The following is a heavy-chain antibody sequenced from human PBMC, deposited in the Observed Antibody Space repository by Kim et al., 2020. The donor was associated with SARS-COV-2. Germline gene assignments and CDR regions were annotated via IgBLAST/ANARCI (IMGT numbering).Heavy chain of an antibody. J-gene: IGHJ4*02. V-gene: IGHV5-51*01. Sequence: GESLKISCKGSGYSFTSYWIGWVRQLPGKGLEWMGIIYPGDSDTRYSPSFQGQVTIPADKSISTAYLQWSSLKASDTAMYYCARGFKYSSSWYPFDDWGQGTLVTVSS. CDR1: GYSFTSYW. CDR2: IYPGDSDT. D-gene: IGHD6-13*01. CDR3: ARGFKYSSSWYPFDD.